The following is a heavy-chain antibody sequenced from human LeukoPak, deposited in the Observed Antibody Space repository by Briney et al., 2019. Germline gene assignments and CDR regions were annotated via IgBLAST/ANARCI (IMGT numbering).Heavy chain of an antibody. CDR3: ARGGVGATFDY. J-gene: IGHJ4*02. CDR1: GGTFSSYT. V-gene: IGHV1-69*02. Sequence: SVKVSCKASGGTFSSYTFSWVRQAPGQGLEWMGRIIPILGIANYAQKFQGRVTITADKSTSTAYMELSSLRSEDTAVYYCARGGVGATFDYWGQGTLVTVSS. D-gene: IGHD1-26*01. CDR2: IIPILGIA.